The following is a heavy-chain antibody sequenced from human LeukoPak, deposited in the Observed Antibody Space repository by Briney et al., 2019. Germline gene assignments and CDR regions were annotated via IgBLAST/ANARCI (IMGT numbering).Heavy chain of an antibody. J-gene: IGHJ5*02. CDR2: INPSTGAT. CDR1: GYAFIGYY. D-gene: IGHD3-10*01. V-gene: IGHV1-2*02. Sequence: ASVKVSCKASGYAFIGYYMHWVRHAPGQGLEWMGWINPSTGATKSAQNFQGRITMTRGTSINTVYMGLSRLTSDDTAIYYCARRPPYYGSGTSNWFDPWGQGTLVIVSS. CDR3: ARRPPYYGSGTSNWFDP.